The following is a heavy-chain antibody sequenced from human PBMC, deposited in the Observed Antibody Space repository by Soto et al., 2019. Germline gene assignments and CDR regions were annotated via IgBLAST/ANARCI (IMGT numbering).Heavy chain of an antibody. CDR3: AKAQAWELLFAF. D-gene: IGHD1-26*01. V-gene: IGHV4-31*03. J-gene: IGHJ4*02. CDR2: IYYSGST. Sequence: SHTLSLTCIFSGSSIRSGFYYWSLIPQHPGKGLEWIANIYYSGSTDYNPSLKSRVTISIDTPKNQFSLKLSSVTAADTAVYYCAKAQAWELLFAFWGQGTLVTVSS. CDR1: GSSIRSGFYY.